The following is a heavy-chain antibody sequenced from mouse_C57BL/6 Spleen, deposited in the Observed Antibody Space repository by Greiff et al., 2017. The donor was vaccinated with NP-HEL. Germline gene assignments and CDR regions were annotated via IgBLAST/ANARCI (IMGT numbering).Heavy chain of an antibody. Sequence: QVQLKDSGPGLVAPSQRLSITCTVSGFSLTSYGVSWVRQPPGKGLEWLGVIWGDGSTNYHSALISRLSISKDNSKSQGFLKLNSLQTDDTATYYCAKASHYYGTAWFAYWGQGTLVTVSA. CDR2: IWGDGST. J-gene: IGHJ3*01. D-gene: IGHD1-1*01. CDR1: GFSLTSYG. CDR3: AKASHYYGTAWFAY. V-gene: IGHV2-3*01.